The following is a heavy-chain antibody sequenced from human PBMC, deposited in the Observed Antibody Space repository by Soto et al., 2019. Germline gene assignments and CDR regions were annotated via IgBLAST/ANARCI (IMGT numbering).Heavy chain of an antibody. CDR1: GFTFSSYS. J-gene: IGHJ4*02. CDR3: ARNDLYSMGELSPYYFDY. Sequence: EVQLVESGGGLVKPGGSLRLSCAASGFTFSSYSMNWVRQAPGKGLEWVSSISSSSSYIYYADSVKGRFTISRDNAKNSLYLQMNSLRAEDTAVYYCARNDLYSMGELSPYYFDYWGQGTLVTVSS. D-gene: IGHD3-16*02. CDR2: ISSSSSYI. V-gene: IGHV3-21*01.